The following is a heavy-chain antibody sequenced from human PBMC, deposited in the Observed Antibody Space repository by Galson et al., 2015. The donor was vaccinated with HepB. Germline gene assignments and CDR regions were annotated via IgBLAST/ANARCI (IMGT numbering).Heavy chain of an antibody. D-gene: IGHD2-2*02. Sequence: TLSLTCTVSGGSISSGGYYWSWIRQHPGKGLEWIGYIYYSGSTYYNPSLKSRVTISVDTSKNQFSLKLSSVTAADTAVYYCARATIVVVPAAIIGGWFDPWGQGTLVAVSS. CDR1: GGSISSGGYY. CDR2: IYYSGST. CDR3: ARATIVVVPAAIIGGWFDP. V-gene: IGHV4-31*03. J-gene: IGHJ5*02.